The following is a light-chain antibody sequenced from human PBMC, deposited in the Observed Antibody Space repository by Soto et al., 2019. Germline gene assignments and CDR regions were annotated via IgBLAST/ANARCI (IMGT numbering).Light chain of an antibody. J-gene: IGKJ2*01. CDR3: QQYNNWPRT. V-gene: IGKV3-20*01. CDR1: QSVASSY. CDR2: SAS. Sequence: EVVLTQSPGTLSLSPGERVTLSCRASQSVASSYLAWYQQKPGRAPRLLFYSASSRATGIPDRFSGSGSGTDFTLTISRLEPEDFAVYYCQQYNNWPRTFGQGTKLEIK.